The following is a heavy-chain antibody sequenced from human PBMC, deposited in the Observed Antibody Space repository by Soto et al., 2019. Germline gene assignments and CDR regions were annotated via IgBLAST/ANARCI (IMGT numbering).Heavy chain of an antibody. D-gene: IGHD2-21*02. CDR2: INAGNGNT. CDR3: ARSIVVVTALDY. J-gene: IGHJ4*02. Sequence: ASVKVSCKASGYTFTSYAMHWVRQAPGQRHEWMGWINAGNGNTKYSQKFQGRVTITRDTSASTAYMELSSLRSEDTAVYYGARSIVVVTALDYWGQGTLVTVFS. V-gene: IGHV1-3*01. CDR1: GYTFTSYA.